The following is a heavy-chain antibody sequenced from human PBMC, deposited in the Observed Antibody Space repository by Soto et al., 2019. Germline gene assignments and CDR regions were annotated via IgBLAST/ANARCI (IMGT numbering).Heavy chain of an antibody. CDR1: GFTFSSYW. J-gene: IGHJ4*02. CDR3: ARLWGTEANFDY. D-gene: IGHD6-13*01. V-gene: IGHV3-7*01. CDR2: IKQDGSEK. Sequence: EVQLVESGGGLVQPGESLRLSCAVSGFTFSSYWMSWVRQAPGKGLEWVANIKQDGSEKYYVDSVKGRFTISRDNAKNSLYLQMNSLGAEDTAVYYCARLWGTEANFDYWGQGTLVTVSS.